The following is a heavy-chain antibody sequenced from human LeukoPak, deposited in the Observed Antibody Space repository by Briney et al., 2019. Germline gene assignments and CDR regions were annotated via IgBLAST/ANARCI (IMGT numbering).Heavy chain of an antibody. CDR1: GYTFTGYY. CDR2: INPNSGGT. D-gene: IGHD3-22*01. J-gene: IGHJ4*02. Sequence: GASVKVSCKASGYTFTGYYMHWVRQAPGQGHEWMGWINPNSGGTNYAQKFQGRVTMTRDTSISTAYMELSRLRSDDTAVYYCASWGYYDSSGYYYYVDYWGQGTLVTVSS. CDR3: ASWGYYDSSGYYYYVDY. V-gene: IGHV1-2*02.